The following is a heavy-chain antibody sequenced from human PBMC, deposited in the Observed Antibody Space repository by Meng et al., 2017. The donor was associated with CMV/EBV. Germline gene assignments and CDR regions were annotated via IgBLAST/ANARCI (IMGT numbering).Heavy chain of an antibody. CDR1: GDSVSSNSAA. CDR3: TRAGGYSSSWYFDY. Sequence: SQTLSLTGAISGDSVSSNSAAWNWIRQSPSRGLEWLGRTYYRSKWYNDYAVSVKSRITINPDTSKNQFSLQLNSVTPEDTAVYYCTRAGGYSSSWYFDYWGQGTLVTVSS. D-gene: IGHD6-13*01. CDR2: TYYRSKWYN. J-gene: IGHJ4*02. V-gene: IGHV6-1*01.